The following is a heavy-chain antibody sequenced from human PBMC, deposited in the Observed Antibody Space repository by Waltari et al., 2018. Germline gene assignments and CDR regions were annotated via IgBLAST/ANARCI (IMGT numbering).Heavy chain of an antibody. V-gene: IGHV3-7*01. CDR3: AIGGVETSWYWRY. CDR1: GFTFSSSW. D-gene: IGHD6-13*01. Sequence: VQLVQSGAEVKKPGGSLRLSCAASGFTFSSSWMTWVRQAPGKGLEWVANIKTDGSETYYVDSVKGRFTISRDNTKNSLYLQMSSLRAEDTAVYYCAIGGVETSWYWRYWGQGTLVTVSS. J-gene: IGHJ4*02. CDR2: IKTDGSET.